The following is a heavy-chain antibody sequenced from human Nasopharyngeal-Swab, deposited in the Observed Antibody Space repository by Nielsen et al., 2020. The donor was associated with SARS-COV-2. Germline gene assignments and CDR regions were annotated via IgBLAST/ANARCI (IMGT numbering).Heavy chain of an antibody. V-gene: IGHV3-74*01. D-gene: IGHD5-18*01. Sequence: GESLKISCAASGFTFSWHWMHWVRQAPGKGPVWVSRMNSDGSSTTYADSVKGRFTISRDNAKNTLYLQMNSLRAEDTAVYYCARGGRNSYGYVDPWGQGTLVTVSS. CDR1: GFTFSWHW. CDR2: MNSDGSST. CDR3: ARGGRNSYGYVDP. J-gene: IGHJ5*02.